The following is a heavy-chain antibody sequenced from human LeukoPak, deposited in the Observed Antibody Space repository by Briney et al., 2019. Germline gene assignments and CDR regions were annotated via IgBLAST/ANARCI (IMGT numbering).Heavy chain of an antibody. CDR1: GGSFSGYY. Sequence: SETLSLTCAVYGGSFSGYYWSWIRQPPGKGLEWIGEINHSGSTNYNPSLKSRVTISIDTSKNQFSLKLTSVTAADTAVYYRAREGYCSGGSCYRGNIDYWGQGTLVTVSS. D-gene: IGHD2-15*01. CDR3: AREGYCSGGSCYRGNIDY. J-gene: IGHJ4*02. CDR2: INHSGST. V-gene: IGHV4-34*01.